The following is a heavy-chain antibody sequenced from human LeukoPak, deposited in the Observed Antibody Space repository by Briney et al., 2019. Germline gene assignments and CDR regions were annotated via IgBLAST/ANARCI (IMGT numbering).Heavy chain of an antibody. V-gene: IGHV1-46*01. CDR1: GYTFTSYY. D-gene: IGHD5-24*01. Sequence: ASVKVSCKASGYTFTSYYMHWVRQAPGQGLEWMGIINPSGGSTSYAQKFQGRVTMTRDTSTSTVYMELSSLRSEDTAAYYCAKNVEMATISYYYYMDVWGKGTTVTVSS. CDR3: AKNVEMATISYYYYMDV. CDR2: INPSGGST. J-gene: IGHJ6*03.